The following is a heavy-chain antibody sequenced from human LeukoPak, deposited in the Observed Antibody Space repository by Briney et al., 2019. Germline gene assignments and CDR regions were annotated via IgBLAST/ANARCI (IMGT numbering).Heavy chain of an antibody. CDR3: ARDSIRDGTNSGFDY. D-gene: IGHD5-24*01. V-gene: IGHV1-69*05. J-gene: IGHJ4*02. Sequence: GASVKVSCKPSGGTFSSYAISWVRQAPGQGLEWMGRIIPIFGTANYAQKFQGRVTITTDESTSTAYMELSSLRSEDTAVYYCARDSIRDGTNSGFDYWGQGTLVTVSS. CDR1: GGTFSSYA. CDR2: IIPIFGTA.